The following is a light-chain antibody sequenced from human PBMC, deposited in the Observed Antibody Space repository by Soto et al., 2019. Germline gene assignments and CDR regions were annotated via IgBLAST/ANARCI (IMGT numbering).Light chain of an antibody. CDR3: SSYTSSSTLL. Sequence: QSALTQPASVSGSPGQSITISCTGTSSDVGGYNYVSWYQQHPGKAPKLMIYALSNRPSGVSNRFSGSKSGNTASLTISGLQAEDEADYYCSSYTSSSTLLFGGGTKLTVL. J-gene: IGLJ2*01. CDR1: SSDVGGYNY. V-gene: IGLV2-14*01. CDR2: ALS.